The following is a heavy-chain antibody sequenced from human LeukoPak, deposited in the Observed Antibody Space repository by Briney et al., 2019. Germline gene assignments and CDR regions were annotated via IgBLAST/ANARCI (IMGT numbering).Heavy chain of an antibody. CDR2: IYSTGSA. CDR1: GSSINNNF. D-gene: IGHD3-22*01. J-gene: IGHJ4*01. CDR3: ARHRDYYDT. V-gene: IGHV4-59*08. Sequence: SETLSLTCTVSGSSINNNFWTWIRQPPGKGLEWIGHIYSTGSANYNPSLKSRVLISGDTSKNQISLKLTSVTAADTAVYFCARHRDYYDTGGHGTLVTVSS.